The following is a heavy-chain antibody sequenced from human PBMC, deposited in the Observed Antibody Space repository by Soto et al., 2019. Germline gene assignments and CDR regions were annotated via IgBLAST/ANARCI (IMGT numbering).Heavy chain of an antibody. CDR2: IFSNDEK. J-gene: IGHJ6*02. V-gene: IGHV2-26*01. Sequence: QVTLKESGPVLVKPTETLTLTCTVSGFSLSNARMGVSWIRQPPGKALEWLAHIFSNDEKSYSTSLKSRLTISKDTSKSKVVLTMTNMYPVDTATYYCARSPREAAAGYDYYGMDVWGQGTTVTVSS. CDR1: GFSLSNARMG. CDR3: ARSPREAAAGYDYYGMDV. D-gene: IGHD6-13*01.